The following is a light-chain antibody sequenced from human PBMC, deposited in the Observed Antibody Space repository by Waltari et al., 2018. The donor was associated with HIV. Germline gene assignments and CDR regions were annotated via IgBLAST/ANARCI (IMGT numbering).Light chain of an antibody. V-gene: IGKV1-39*01. J-gene: IGKJ3*01. Sequence: DIQMTPSPGSLSASLGDTVNIKCRASQDVGHFLNCYQQKPGRSPNLLLHGVSHLQEGVPFRFNGTGSVTHFTLFVTGLQHEDFATYYCQQAYDTPGSFGRGTKV. CDR1: QDVGHF. CDR3: QQAYDTPGS. CDR2: GVS.